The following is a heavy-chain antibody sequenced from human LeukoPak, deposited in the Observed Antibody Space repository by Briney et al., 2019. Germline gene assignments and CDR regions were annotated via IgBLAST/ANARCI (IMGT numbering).Heavy chain of an antibody. V-gene: IGHV4-39*01. CDR1: GGSISSSSYY. Sequence: PSETLSLTCTASGGSISSSSYYWGWIRQPPGKGLEWIGSIYYSGSTYYNPSLKSRVTISVDTSKNQFSLKLSSVTAADTAVYYCARLRVGDGRVDYWGQGTLVTVSS. J-gene: IGHJ4*02. D-gene: IGHD3-10*01. CDR3: ARLRVGDGRVDY. CDR2: IYYSGST.